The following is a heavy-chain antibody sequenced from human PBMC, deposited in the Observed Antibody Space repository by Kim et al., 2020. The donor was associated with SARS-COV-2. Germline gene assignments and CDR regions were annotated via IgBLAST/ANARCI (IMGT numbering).Heavy chain of an antibody. CDR3: APQGYYGSGKGWFDP. J-gene: IGHJ5*02. Sequence: DSVKGRFTISRDNAKNSLYLQMNSLRAEDTAVYYCAPQGYYGSGKGWFDPWDQGTLVTVSS. D-gene: IGHD3-10*01. V-gene: IGHV3-11*04.